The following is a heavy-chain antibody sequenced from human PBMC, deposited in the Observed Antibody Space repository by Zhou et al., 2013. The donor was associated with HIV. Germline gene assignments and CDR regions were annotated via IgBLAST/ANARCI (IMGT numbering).Heavy chain of an antibody. CDR2: ISAYNGNT. J-gene: IGHJ2*01. V-gene: IGHV1-18*01. CDR3: AREPTGEYWYFDL. Sequence: QVQLVQSGAEVKKPGASVKVSCKASGYTFTSYGFSWVRQAPGQGLEWMGWISAYNGNTYYAQNLQGRITMTTDTPTSTAYLELRSLRSDDTAVYYCAREPTGEYWYFDLWGHGTLVTVSS. D-gene: IGHD7-27*01. CDR1: GYTFTSYG.